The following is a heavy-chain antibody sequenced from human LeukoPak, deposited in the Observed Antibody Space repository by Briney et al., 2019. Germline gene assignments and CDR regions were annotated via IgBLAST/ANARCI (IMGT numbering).Heavy chain of an antibody. CDR3: ARAGDDFWNGYYSVDP. D-gene: IGHD3-3*01. CDR2: IYYSGST. CDR1: GFSISSHY. V-gene: IGHV4-59*11. J-gene: IGHJ5*02. Sequence: RASETLSLTCTVSGFSISSHYWSWVRQPPGKGLEWLGYIYYSGSTNYTPSLKSRVTISVVTSKNQFSLKLTSVTAADTAVYYCARAGDDFWNGYYSVDPWGQGTLVTVSS.